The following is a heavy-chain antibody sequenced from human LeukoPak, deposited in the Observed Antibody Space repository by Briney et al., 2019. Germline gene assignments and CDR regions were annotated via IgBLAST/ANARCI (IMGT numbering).Heavy chain of an antibody. V-gene: IGHV3-7*01. CDR3: ARDLSGIAGYTYGRGIDY. CDR1: GFTFSNYW. D-gene: IGHD5-18*01. J-gene: IGHJ4*02. CDR2: IKQDRSEK. Sequence: GGSLRLSCAASGFTFSNYWMNWVRQAPGKGLEWVANIKQDRSEKYYVDAVKGRFTISRDNAKTSLYLQMNSLRAEDTAVYYCARDLSGIAGYTYGRGIDYWGQGTLVTVSS.